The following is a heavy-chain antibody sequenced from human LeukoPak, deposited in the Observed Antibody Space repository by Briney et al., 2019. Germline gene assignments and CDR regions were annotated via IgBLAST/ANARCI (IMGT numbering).Heavy chain of an antibody. D-gene: IGHD3-22*01. CDR1: GFTVSSNY. CDR3: ARDDDSSDQGAFDI. Sequence: QPGGSLRLSCAASGFTVSSNYMSWVRQAPGKGLEWVSGISGIGGGGPYYADSVKGRFTISRDNAKNSLYLQMNSLRAEDTAVYYCARDDDSSDQGAFDIWGQGTMVTVSS. CDR2: ISGIGGGGP. J-gene: IGHJ3*02. V-gene: IGHV3-66*01.